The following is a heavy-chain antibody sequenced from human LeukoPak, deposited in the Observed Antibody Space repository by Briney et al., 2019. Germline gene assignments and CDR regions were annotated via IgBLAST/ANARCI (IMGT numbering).Heavy chain of an antibody. J-gene: IGHJ4*02. D-gene: IGHD1-26*01. CDR1: GFTFGSYA. CDR2: ISSNGGST. Sequence: GGSLRLSCAASGFTFGSYAMHWVRQAPGKGLEYVSAISSNGGSTYYANSVKGRFTISRDNSKNTLYLQMGSLRAEDMAVYYCARVQSGSYSYWGQGTLVTVSS. CDR3: ARVQSGSYSY. V-gene: IGHV3-64*01.